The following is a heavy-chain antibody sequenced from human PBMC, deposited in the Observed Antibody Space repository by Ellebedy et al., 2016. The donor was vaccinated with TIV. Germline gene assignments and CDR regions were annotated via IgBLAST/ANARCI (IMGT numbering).Heavy chain of an antibody. CDR3: VRLGDKKAWNGDY. CDR1: GFTFSSYS. D-gene: IGHD1-1*01. CDR2: ISSSSSTI. V-gene: IGHV3-48*01. Sequence: GGSLRLSCAASGFTFSSYSMNWVRQAPGKGLEWVSYISSSSSTIYYADSVKGRFTISRDNSKNTLYLQMNSLRAEDTAVYYCVRLGDKKAWNGDYWGQGTLVTVSS. J-gene: IGHJ4*02.